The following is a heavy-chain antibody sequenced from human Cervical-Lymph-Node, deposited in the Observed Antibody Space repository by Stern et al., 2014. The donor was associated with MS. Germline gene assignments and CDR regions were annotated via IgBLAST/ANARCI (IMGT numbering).Heavy chain of an antibody. CDR3: AKDYAASFFYNGMDV. V-gene: IGHV3-9*01. D-gene: IGHD2/OR15-2a*01. CDR1: GFTFDDYA. Sequence: EVQLVESGGGLVQPGRSLRLSCAASGFTFDDYAMHWVRQAPGKGLEWVSGINWNSDIIGYADSVKCRFTISRDNAKNSLSLQINSLRAEDTAVYYCAKDYAASFFYNGMDVWGQGTTVTVSS. CDR2: INWNSDII. J-gene: IGHJ6*02.